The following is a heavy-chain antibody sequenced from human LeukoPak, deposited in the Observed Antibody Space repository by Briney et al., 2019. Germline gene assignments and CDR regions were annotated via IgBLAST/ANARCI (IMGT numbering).Heavy chain of an antibody. CDR3: ARSAAGRLFDP. D-gene: IGHD6-13*01. V-gene: IGHV4-39*01. CDR2: IYYSGST. Sequence: SETLSLTCTVSGGSISSSSYYWGWIRQPPGKGLEWIGSIYYSGSTYYNPSLKSRVTISVDTSKNQFSLKLSSVTAADTAVYYCARSAAGRLFDPWGQGTLVTVSS. J-gene: IGHJ5*02. CDR1: GGSISSSSYY.